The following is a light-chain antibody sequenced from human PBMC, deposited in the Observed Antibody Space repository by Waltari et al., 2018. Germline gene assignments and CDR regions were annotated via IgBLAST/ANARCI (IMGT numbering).Light chain of an antibody. CDR3: QSYDNTVGGSEV. CDR1: SSNIGAGND. J-gene: IGLJ2*01. V-gene: IGLV1-40*01. CDR2: RNI. Sequence: QSVLTQPPSVSGAPGQGVTISCTGTSSNIGAGNDVHWYQQLPGTAPRLLLYRNIVRPSGVPDRCSGAKSGTSASMAITGLQAEDEADYYCQSYDNTVGGSEVFGGGTKLTVL.